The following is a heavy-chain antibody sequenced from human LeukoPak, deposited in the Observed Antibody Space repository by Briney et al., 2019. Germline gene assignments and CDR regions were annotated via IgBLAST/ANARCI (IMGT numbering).Heavy chain of an antibody. Sequence: PSETLSLTCTVSGVSISPYYWSWIRQPPGKGLEWIGYIYYSGSSNYNPSLKSRVTISVDTSKNQFSLKLRSVTAADTAVYYCARVSGYDWESFYDYWGQGTLVTVSS. CDR3: ARVSGYDWESFYDY. V-gene: IGHV4-59*01. D-gene: IGHD5-12*01. J-gene: IGHJ4*02. CDR2: IYYSGSS. CDR1: GVSISPYY.